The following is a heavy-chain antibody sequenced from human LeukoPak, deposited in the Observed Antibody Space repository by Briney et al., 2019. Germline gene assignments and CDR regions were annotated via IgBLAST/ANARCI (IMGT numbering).Heavy chain of an antibody. D-gene: IGHD6-13*01. CDR1: GGSFSGYY. CDR2: INHSGST. J-gene: IGHJ4*02. V-gene: IGHV4-34*01. CDR3: ARYSSSWYFDY. Sequence: SETLSLTCAVYGGSFSGYYWSWIRQPPGKGLEWLGEINHSGSTNYNPSLKSRVTISVDTSKNQFSLKLSSVTAADTAVYYCARYSSSWYFDYWGQGTLVTVSS.